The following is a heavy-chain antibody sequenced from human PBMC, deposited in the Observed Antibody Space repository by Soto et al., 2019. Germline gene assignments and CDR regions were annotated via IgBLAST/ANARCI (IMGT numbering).Heavy chain of an antibody. V-gene: IGHV5-51*01. J-gene: IGHJ6*02. D-gene: IGHD3-9*01. Sequence: TGEPLKISCHGSGYTFTNYWIGWVRQMPGKGLEWMGVIYPGDSDTKYSPSFQGQVTFSANKSINTAYLQWTSLKASDTAMYFCGRLTGLPHYYSTDVWGQGTTVTVSS. CDR3: GRLTGLPHYYSTDV. CDR1: GYTFTNYW. CDR2: IYPGDSDT.